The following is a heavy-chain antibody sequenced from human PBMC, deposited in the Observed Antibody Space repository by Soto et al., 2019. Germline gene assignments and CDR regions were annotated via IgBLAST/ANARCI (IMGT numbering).Heavy chain of an antibody. J-gene: IGHJ4*02. Sequence: PSGTLSLTCAVSGGSISSGGYSWSWIRQPPGKGLEWIAYIYNSGSTYYNPSLKSRVTISVDRSKSQFSLKLSSVTAADTAVYFCARGGGSWYHSFDYWGPGTPVPVYS. CDR1: GGSISSGGYS. V-gene: IGHV4-30-2*01. D-gene: IGHD6-13*01. CDR2: IYNSGST. CDR3: ARGGGSWYHSFDY.